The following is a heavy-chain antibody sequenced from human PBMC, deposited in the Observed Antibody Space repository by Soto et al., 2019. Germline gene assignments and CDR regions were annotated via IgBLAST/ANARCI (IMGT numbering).Heavy chain of an antibody. CDR2: MNPNSGNT. V-gene: IGHV1-8*01. Sequence: ASVKVSCKASGYTFTSYDINWVRQATGQGLEWMGWMNPNSGNTGYAQKFQGRVTMTRNTSISTAYMELSSLRSEDTAVYYCARGPLLRFLEWLPLSYYYMDVWGKGTTVTVSS. J-gene: IGHJ6*03. CDR3: ARGPLLRFLEWLPLSYYYMDV. CDR1: GYTFTSYD. D-gene: IGHD3-3*01.